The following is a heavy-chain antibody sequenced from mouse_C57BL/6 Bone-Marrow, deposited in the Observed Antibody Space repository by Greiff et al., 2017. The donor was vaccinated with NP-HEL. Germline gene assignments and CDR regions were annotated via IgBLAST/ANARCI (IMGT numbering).Heavy chain of an antibody. CDR3: TPLYYYGSSDHWYFDV. J-gene: IGHJ1*03. Sequence: VQLQQSGAELVRPGASVKLSCTASGFNIKDDYMHWVKQRPEQGLEWIGWIDPENGDTEYASKFQGKATITADTSSNTAYLQLSILTSEDTAVYYCTPLYYYGSSDHWYFDVWGTGTTVTVSS. CDR1: GFNIKDDY. V-gene: IGHV14-4*01. CDR2: IDPENGDT. D-gene: IGHD1-1*01.